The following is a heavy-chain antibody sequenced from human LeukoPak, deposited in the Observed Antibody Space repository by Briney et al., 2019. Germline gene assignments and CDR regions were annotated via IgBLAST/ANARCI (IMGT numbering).Heavy chain of an antibody. Sequence: ASVKVSCKASGYTFTGYYMHWVRQAPGQGLEWMGWINPNSGGTNYAQKFQGRVTMTRDTSISTAYMELSRLRSDDTAVYYCARDFYGGNSDSDYWGQGILVTVSS. CDR3: ARDFYGGNSDSDY. V-gene: IGHV1-2*02. D-gene: IGHD4-23*01. J-gene: IGHJ4*02. CDR2: INPNSGGT. CDR1: GYTFTGYY.